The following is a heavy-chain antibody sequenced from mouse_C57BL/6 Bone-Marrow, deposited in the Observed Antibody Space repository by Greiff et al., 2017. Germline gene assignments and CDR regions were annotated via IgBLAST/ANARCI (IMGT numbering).Heavy chain of an antibody. Sequence: VQLQQSGPGLVKPSQSLSLTCSVTGYSITSGYYWNWIRQFPGNKLEWMGYISYDGSNNYNPSLKNRIPITRDTSKNQFFLKLNSVTTEDTATYYGARALCYGYDEGFAYWGQGTLVTVSA. J-gene: IGHJ3*01. D-gene: IGHD2-2*01. V-gene: IGHV3-6*01. CDR3: ARALCYGYDEGFAY. CDR2: ISYDGSN. CDR1: GYSITSGYY.